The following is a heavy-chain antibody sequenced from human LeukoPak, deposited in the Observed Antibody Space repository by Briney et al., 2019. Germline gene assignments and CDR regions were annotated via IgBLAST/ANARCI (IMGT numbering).Heavy chain of an antibody. CDR3: AKEFRSQTFDY. CDR1: GFTFSNYA. Sequence: PGGSLRLSCAASGFTFSNYAMSWVRQAPGKGLEWVSAISDSGGHSTYYADSVKGRFTISRDDSKNTLCLQTNGLRAEDTAVYYCAKEFRSQTFDYWGQGTLVTVSS. J-gene: IGHJ4*02. V-gene: IGHV3-23*01. CDR2: ISDSGGHST.